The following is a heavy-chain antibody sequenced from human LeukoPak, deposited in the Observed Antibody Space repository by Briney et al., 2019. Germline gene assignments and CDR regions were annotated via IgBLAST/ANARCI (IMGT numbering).Heavy chain of an antibody. CDR2: IYYSGST. CDR1: RGSISSSSYY. CDR3: ARRRLLYYFDY. Sequence: SETLSLTCTVSRGSISSSSYYWGWIRQPPGKGLEWIGSIYYSGSTYYNPSLKSRVTISVDTPKNQFSLKLSSVTAADTAVYYCARRRLLYYFDYWGQGTLVTVSS. D-gene: IGHD2-2*01. V-gene: IGHV4-39*01. J-gene: IGHJ4*02.